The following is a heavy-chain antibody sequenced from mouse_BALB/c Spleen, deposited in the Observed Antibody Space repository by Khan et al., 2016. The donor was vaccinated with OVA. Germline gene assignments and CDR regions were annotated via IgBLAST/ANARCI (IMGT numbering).Heavy chain of an antibody. CDR1: GFTFIDYG. J-gene: IGHJ3*01. V-gene: IGHV5-15*02. CDR3: ARGGFAY. Sequence: EVELVEPGGGLVQPGGSRKLSCAASGFTFIDYGMAWVRQTPGKGPEWIAFISSVAYSIYYADTVTGRFTISRENAKNTLYLEMSRLRSDDTGMYYCARGGFAYWGQGTLVTVSA. CDR2: ISSVAYSI.